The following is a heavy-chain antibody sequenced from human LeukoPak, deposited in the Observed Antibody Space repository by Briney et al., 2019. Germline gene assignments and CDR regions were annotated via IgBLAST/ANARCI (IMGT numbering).Heavy chain of an antibody. CDR2: IYTSGST. Sequence: TLSLTCTVSGGSISSGSYYWSWIRQPAGKGLEWIGRIYTSGSTNYNPSLKSRVTISVDTSKNQFSLKLSSVTAADTAVYYCARDCSSTSCYTGALDYWGQGTLVTVSS. D-gene: IGHD2-2*02. V-gene: IGHV4-61*02. J-gene: IGHJ4*02. CDR3: ARDCSSTSCYTGALDY. CDR1: GGSISSGSYY.